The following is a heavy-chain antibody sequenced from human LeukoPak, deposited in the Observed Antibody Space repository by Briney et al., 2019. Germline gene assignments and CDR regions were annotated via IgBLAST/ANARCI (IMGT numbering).Heavy chain of an antibody. CDR3: STQSAGWYLPAY. Sequence: GEALKISCQGSGYSFNTYWIAWVRQVSGKGLGWVGIVYPDESETKYSPSFQGQVSISADKSINTAYLQRSSVKASDSALYYCSTQSAGWYLPAYWGQGTLVTVSS. J-gene: IGHJ4*02. CDR2: VYPDESET. V-gene: IGHV5-51*01. D-gene: IGHD6-19*01. CDR1: GYSFNTYW.